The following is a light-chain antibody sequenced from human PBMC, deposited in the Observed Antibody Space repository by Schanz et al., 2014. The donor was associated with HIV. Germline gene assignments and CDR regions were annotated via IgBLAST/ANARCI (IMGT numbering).Light chain of an antibody. Sequence: QSALTQPASVSGSPGQSITISCTGTSRDVGGYNYVSWYQQHPGKAPKLMIYDVTNRPSGVSNRFSGSKSGNTASLTISGLQAEDETDYYCSSYSTSDTLVLGGGTKLTVL. V-gene: IGLV2-14*03. CDR1: SRDVGGYNY. J-gene: IGLJ2*01. CDR3: SSYSTSDTLV. CDR2: DVT.